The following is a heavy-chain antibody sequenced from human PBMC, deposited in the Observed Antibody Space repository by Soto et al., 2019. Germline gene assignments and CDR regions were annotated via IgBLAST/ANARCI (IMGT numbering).Heavy chain of an antibody. V-gene: IGHV4-30-2*01. CDR2: IYHYGST. Sequence: TLSLTCAVSGGSISSGGYFWSWIRQPPGKGLEWIGYIYHYGSTYYNPSLKSRVTISVDTSKNQFSLKLSSVTAADTGVYYCARDLLSGRYGMDVWGQGTTVTVS. CDR3: ARDLLSGRYGMDV. J-gene: IGHJ6*02. D-gene: IGHD1-26*01. CDR1: GGSISSGGYF.